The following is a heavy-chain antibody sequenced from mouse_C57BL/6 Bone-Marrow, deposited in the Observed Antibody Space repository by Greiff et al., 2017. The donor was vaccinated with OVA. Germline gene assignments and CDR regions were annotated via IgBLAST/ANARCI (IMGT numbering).Heavy chain of an antibody. Sequence: VQLQQPGAELVLPGASVKLSCKASGYTFTCYWMHWVQQRPGQGLEWIGAIDPSDSYTNYNQKFKGKSTLTVDKSSSTAYMQLSSLTSEDSAVYYCAREGYYALDYWGQGTSVTVSS. CDR2: IDPSDSYT. CDR3: AREGYYALDY. J-gene: IGHJ4*01. CDR1: GYTFTCYW. V-gene: IGHV1-69*01.